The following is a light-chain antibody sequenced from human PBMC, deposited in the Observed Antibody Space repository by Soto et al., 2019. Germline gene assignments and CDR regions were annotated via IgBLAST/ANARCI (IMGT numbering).Light chain of an antibody. J-gene: IGLJ2*01. CDR1: SSDVGGYNY. CDR2: EVT. CDR3: SSYTSDITQV. V-gene: IGLV2-14*01. Sequence: QSVLAQPPSASGTPGQRVTISCSGTSSDVGGYNYVSWYQQHPGEVPKLLIYEVTIRPSGVSNRFSGSKSGNTASLTISGLQAEDEADYYCSSYTSDITQVFGGGTKLTVL.